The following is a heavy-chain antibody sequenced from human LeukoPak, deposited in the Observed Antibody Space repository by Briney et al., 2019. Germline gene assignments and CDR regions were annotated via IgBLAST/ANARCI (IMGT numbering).Heavy chain of an antibody. J-gene: IGHJ6*04. Sequence: EGSLRLSCAASGFTFSSYGMHWVRQAPGKGLEWAAFIRYDGSNKYDADSVKGRFTISRDNSKNTLYLQMNSLRAEDTAVYYCAKDLQLGDIVVVPGFPMDVWGKGTMVTVSS. V-gene: IGHV3-30*02. CDR2: IRYDGSNK. CDR3: AKDLQLGDIVVVPGFPMDV. CDR1: GFTFSSYG. D-gene: IGHD2-2*01.